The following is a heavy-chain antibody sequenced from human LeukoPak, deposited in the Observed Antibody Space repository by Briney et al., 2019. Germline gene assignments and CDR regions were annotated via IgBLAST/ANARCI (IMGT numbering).Heavy chain of an antibody. CDR1: GFSFSGYA. J-gene: IGHJ4*02. CDR3: ARSYYGDYGIFGY. D-gene: IGHD4-17*01. Sequence: GGSLRLSCAASGFSFSGYAMSWVRQAPGKGLDWVSGVSDSGVNTYCADSVKGRFTISSDNSKNTLYLQMNSLRAEDTAVYYCARSYYGDYGIFGYWGQGTLVTVSS. V-gene: IGHV3-23*01. CDR2: VSDSGVNT.